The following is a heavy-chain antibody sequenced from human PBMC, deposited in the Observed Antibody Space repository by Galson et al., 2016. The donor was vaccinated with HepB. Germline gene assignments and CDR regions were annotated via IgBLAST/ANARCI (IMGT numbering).Heavy chain of an antibody. CDR1: GFTFGSYS. CDR3: AKDSTPLHWFDS. Sequence: SLRLSCAASGFTFGSYSMTWVRQAPGKGLEWVSTINGGTRNTYYADSVKGRFTISRDDSQSTLYLHMNSLRGEDTAVYYCAKDSTPLHWFDSWGQGTLVTVSS. J-gene: IGHJ5*01. CDR2: INGGTRNT. V-gene: IGHV3-23*01.